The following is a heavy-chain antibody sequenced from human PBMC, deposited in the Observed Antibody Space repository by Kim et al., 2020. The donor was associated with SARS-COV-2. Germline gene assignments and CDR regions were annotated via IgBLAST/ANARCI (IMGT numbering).Heavy chain of an antibody. D-gene: IGHD3-3*01. Sequence: NTQYSRKFQGRVTITRDTSASTAYMELSSLRSEDTAVYYCARGLETWWANWGQGTLVTVSS. CDR2: NT. V-gene: IGHV1-3*01. J-gene: IGHJ4*02. CDR3: ARGLETWWAN.